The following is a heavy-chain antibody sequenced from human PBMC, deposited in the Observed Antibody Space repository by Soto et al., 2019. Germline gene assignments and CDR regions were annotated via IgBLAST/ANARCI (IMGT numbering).Heavy chain of an antibody. J-gene: IGHJ6*03. CDR2: ISSSGSTI. D-gene: IGHD2-15*01. Sequence: PGGSLRLSCAASGFTFSDYYMSWIRQAPGKGLEWVSYISSSGSTIYYADSVKGRFTISRDNAKNSLYLQMNSLRAEDTAVYYCARMGYCSGGSCYSSYYYYYYMDVWGKGTTVTVSS. CDR1: GFTFSDYY. CDR3: ARMGYCSGGSCYSSYYYYYYMDV. V-gene: IGHV3-11*01.